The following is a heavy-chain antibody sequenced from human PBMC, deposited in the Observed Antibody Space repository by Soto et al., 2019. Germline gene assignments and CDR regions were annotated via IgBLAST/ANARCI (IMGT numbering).Heavy chain of an antibody. V-gene: IGHV4-34*01. CDR3: ARGTGDMDV. CDR2: INHSGST. J-gene: IGHJ6*02. D-gene: IGHD7-27*01. CDR1: GGSFSGYY. Sequence: SETLSHTCAVYGGSFSGYYWSWIRQPPGKGLEWIGEINHSGSTNYNPSLKSRVTISVDTSKNQFSLKLSSVTAADTAVYYCARGTGDMDVWGQGTTVTVSS.